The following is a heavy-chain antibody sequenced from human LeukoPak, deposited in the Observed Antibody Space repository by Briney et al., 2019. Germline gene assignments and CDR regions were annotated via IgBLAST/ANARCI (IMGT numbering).Heavy chain of an antibody. CDR2: IYYSGST. CDR3: ARQVAAIHPPDY. CDR1: GGSISSYY. V-gene: IGHV4-59*08. J-gene: IGHJ4*02. D-gene: IGHD2-15*01. Sequence: SETLSLTCTVSGGSISSYYWSWIRQPPGKGLEWIGCIYYSGSTNYNPSLKSRVTISVDTSKNQFSLKLSSVTAADTAVYYCARQVAAIHPPDYWGQGTLVTVSS.